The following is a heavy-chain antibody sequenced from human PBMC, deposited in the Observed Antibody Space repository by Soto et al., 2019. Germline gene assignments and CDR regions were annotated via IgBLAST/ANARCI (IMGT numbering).Heavy chain of an antibody. J-gene: IGHJ4*02. CDR1: GFTFSSYG. Sequence: QVQLVESGGGVVQPGRSLRLSCAASGFTFSSYGMHWVRQAPGKGLEWVAVISYDGSNKYYADSVKGRFTISRDNSKNTLDLQMNSLRAEDTAVYYCAKPERSSGWYYFDYWGQGTLVTVSS. CDR3: AKPERSSGWYYFDY. V-gene: IGHV3-30*18. D-gene: IGHD6-19*01. CDR2: ISYDGSNK.